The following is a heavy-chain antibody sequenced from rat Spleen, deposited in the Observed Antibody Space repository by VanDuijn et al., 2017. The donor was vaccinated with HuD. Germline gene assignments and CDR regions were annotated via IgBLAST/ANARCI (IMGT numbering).Heavy chain of an antibody. CDR2: ISAGGVNT. V-gene: IGHV5-19*01. Sequence: EVQLVESDGGLVQPGRSLKLSCAASGFTFSDFAMHWIRQAPTKGLEWVASISAGGVNTYYPDSVKGRFTVSRDNAKSTLYLQMDSLRSEDTATYYCATDGYYDGTYYSVYVMDAWGQGASVTVSS. J-gene: IGHJ4*01. D-gene: IGHD1-12*02. CDR3: ATDGYYDGTYYSVYVMDA. CDR1: GFTFSDFA.